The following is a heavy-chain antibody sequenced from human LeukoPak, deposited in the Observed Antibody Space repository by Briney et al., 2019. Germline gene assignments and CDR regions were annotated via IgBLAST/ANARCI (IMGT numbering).Heavy chain of an antibody. D-gene: IGHD3-10*01. CDR1: GFTFDDYT. Sequence: HPGGSLRLSCAASGFTFDDYTMHWVRQAPGKGLEWVSLITWDGGSTYYADSVKGRFTISRDNSKNSLYLQMNSLRTEDTALYYCAKVYGSGSYYSLDYWGQGTLVTVSS. V-gene: IGHV3-43*01. J-gene: IGHJ4*02. CDR3: AKVYGSGSYYSLDY. CDR2: ITWDGGST.